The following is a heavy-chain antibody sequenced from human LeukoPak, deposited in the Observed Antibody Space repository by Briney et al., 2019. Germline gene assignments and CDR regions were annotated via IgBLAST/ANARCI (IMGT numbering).Heavy chain of an antibody. D-gene: IGHD3-3*01. CDR1: GGSISSSSYY. Sequence: SETLSLTCTVSGGSISSSSYYWGWIRQPPGKGLEWIGEINHSGSPNYNPSLKSRVTISIDTSKNQFFLTLRSVTAADTAVYYCARQQISFFGVVQNWFDPWGQGTLVTVSS. CDR2: INHSGSP. CDR3: ARQQISFFGVVQNWFDP. J-gene: IGHJ5*02. V-gene: IGHV4-39*01.